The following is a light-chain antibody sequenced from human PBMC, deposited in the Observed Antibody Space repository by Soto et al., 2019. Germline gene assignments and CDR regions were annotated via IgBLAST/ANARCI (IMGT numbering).Light chain of an antibody. V-gene: IGKV1-5*03. CDR3: QQYDSDSYT. Sequence: DFQMTQSPSTLSASVGDRVIITCRASQDVSQWLAWYQQKPGKAPKLLIYKASQLESGVPSRFSGRGSGTEFTLTIRDLQPDDFATYFCQQYDSDSYTFGQGTKLDIK. CDR1: QDVSQW. J-gene: IGKJ2*01. CDR2: KAS.